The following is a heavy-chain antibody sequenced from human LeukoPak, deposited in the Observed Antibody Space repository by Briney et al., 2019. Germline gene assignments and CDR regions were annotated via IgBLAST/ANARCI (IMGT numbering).Heavy chain of an antibody. D-gene: IGHD3-3*01. CDR2: MNPNSGNT. Sequence: ASVKVSCKASGYTFTSYDINWVRQATGQGLEWMGWMNPNSGNTGYAQKFQGRVTMTRNTSISTAYMELSSLRSEDTAVYYCARERITIFDAFDIWGQGTMVTVSS. J-gene: IGHJ3*02. CDR3: ARERITIFDAFDI. CDR1: GYTFTSYD. V-gene: IGHV1-8*01.